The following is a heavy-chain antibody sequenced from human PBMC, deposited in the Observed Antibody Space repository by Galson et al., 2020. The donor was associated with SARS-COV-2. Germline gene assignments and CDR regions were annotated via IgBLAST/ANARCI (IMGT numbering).Heavy chain of an antibody. Sequence: SQTLSLTCTVSGASIRSGRYHWSWIRQPAGKGLESIGRTYTSGNTNYNPSLKSRVTISLDTSKNQFSLRLRSVTAADTAVYYCARGEFFEFNYYGMDVWGQGTTVTVSS. D-gene: IGHD3-3*01. CDR1: GASIRSGRYH. J-gene: IGHJ6*02. CDR2: TYTSGNT. V-gene: IGHV4-61*02. CDR3: ARGEFFEFNYYGMDV.